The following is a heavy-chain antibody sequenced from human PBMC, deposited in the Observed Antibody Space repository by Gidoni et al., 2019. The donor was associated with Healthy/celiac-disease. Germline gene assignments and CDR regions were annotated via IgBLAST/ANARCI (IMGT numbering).Heavy chain of an antibody. V-gene: IGHV3-33*01. J-gene: IGHJ2*01. Sequence: QVQLVESGGGVVQPGRSLRLSCAASGFTFRSYGMHWVRQAPGKGLEWVAVIWYDGSNKYYADSVKGRFTISRDNSKNTLYLQMNSLRAEDTAVYYCARARGEAVVVTALRYFDLWGRGTLVTVSS. D-gene: IGHD2-21*02. CDR3: ARARGEAVVVTALRYFDL. CDR2: IWYDGSNK. CDR1: GFTFRSYG.